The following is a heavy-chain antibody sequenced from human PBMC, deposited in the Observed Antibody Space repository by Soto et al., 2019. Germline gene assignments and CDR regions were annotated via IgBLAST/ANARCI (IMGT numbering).Heavy chain of an antibody. CDR1: GFTFSDYY. V-gene: IGHV3-11*01. CDR2: ISDSGSSI. J-gene: IGHJ6*02. Sequence: QVQLVESGGSLVKPGGSLRLSCAASGFTFSDYYKSWIRQAPGKGLEWVSYISDSGSSIYYADSVKGRFTISRDNAKISLSLQMNSLRAEDTAVYYCARGISMVVVIIPPGIDVWGQGTTVTVSS. CDR3: ARGISMVVVIIPPGIDV. D-gene: IGHD3-22*01.